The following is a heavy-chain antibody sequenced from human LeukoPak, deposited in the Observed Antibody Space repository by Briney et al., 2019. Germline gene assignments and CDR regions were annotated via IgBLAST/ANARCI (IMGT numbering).Heavy chain of an antibody. Sequence: SETLSLTCTVSGGSMNTYYWTWLRQPAGKRLEWLGRMYHSGTTNYNSPLYNPSPSSRVTMSVDGAKNQFSLRLKSVTTADTAIYFCARERDHGYSYDLVLDSWGQGSLVTVSS. J-gene: IGHJ4*02. V-gene: IGHV4-4*07. CDR1: GGSMNTYY. D-gene: IGHD5-18*01. CDR3: ARERDHGYSYDLVLDS. CDR2: MYHSGTT.